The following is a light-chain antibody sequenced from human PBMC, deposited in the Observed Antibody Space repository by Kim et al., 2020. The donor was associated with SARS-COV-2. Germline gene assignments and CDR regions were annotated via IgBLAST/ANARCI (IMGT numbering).Light chain of an antibody. CDR1: QSVLYSSNNKNY. J-gene: IGKJ4*01. V-gene: IGKV4-1*01. CDR2: WAS. Sequence: DTINCKSSQSVLYSSNNKNYLAWYQQKPGQPPKLLIYWASTRESGVPDRVSGSGSGTDFTLTISSLQAEDVAVYYCQQYYSTPLTFGGGTKVDIK. CDR3: QQYYSTPLT.